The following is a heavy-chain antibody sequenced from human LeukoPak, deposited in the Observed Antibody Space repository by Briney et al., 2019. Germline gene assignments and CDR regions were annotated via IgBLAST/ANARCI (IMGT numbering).Heavy chain of an antibody. CDR2: INPNSGGT. CDR3: ARGVGATSGVFDY. Sequence: ASVKVSCKASGYTFTGYYMHWVRQAPGQGLEWMGWINPNSGGTNYAQKFQGWVTMTRDTSISTAYMELSRLRSDDTAVYYCARGVGATSGVFDYWGQGTLVTVSS. J-gene: IGHJ4*02. CDR1: GYTFTGYY. D-gene: IGHD1-26*01. V-gene: IGHV1-2*04.